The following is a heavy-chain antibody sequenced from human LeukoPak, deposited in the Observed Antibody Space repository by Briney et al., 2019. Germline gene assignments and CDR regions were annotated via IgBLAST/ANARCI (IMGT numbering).Heavy chain of an antibody. CDR1: GGTFSSYA. Sequence: SVKVSCKASGGTFSSYAISWVRQAPGQGLEWMGGNIPIFGTANYAQKFQGRVTITADESTSTAYMELSSLRSEDTAVYYCARDRSGYAYGDYVSNWFDPWGQGTLVTVSS. V-gene: IGHV1-69*13. CDR3: ARDRSGYAYGDYVSNWFDP. D-gene: IGHD4-17*01. CDR2: NIPIFGTA. J-gene: IGHJ5*02.